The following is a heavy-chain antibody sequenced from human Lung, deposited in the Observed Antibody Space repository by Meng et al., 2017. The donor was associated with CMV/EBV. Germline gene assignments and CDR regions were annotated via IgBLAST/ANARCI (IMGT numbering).Heavy chain of an antibody. V-gene: IGHV3-43D*03. J-gene: IGHJ6*02. D-gene: IGHD3-22*01. CDR3: AKDHDSSWRIMDV. CDR2: ISWDGGST. CDR1: GFTFDNHA. Sequence: LTCXASGFTFDNHAMHWVRQAPGKGLEWVSLISWDGGSTSYADSVKGRFTISRDNSKNSLFLQMNSLRPEDSALYYCAKDHDSSWRIMDVWGQGTTVTVSS.